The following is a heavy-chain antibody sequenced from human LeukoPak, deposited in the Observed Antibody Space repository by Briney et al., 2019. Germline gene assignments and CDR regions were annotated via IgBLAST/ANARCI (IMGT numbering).Heavy chain of an antibody. CDR2: FEPEEGDHGET. CDR1: GYSLSVLS. D-gene: IGHD1-1*01. J-gene: IGHJ3*02. Sequence: GASVKVSCRVSGYSLSVLSIHWVRHVPGKGLEWMGGFEPEEGDHGETIYAQNFEGRLTLTEDTLTDTAYMELLSLTSEDTAVYYCATDRLEIYALNIWGQGTMVTVSS. V-gene: IGHV1-24*01. CDR3: ATDRLEIYALNI.